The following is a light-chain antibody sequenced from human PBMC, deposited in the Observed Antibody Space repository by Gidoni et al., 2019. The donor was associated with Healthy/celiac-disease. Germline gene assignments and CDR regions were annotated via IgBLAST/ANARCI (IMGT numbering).Light chain of an antibody. CDR1: SSDVGSYNL. Sequence: QSDLTQPASGSGSTGQSITISCTGTSSDVGSYNLASWYQQHPGQAPKLMIYEGSKRPSGVSNRFSCSTSGNTASLTISGLQAEDEAYYYCCSYAGTLMVFGGGTKLTVL. CDR2: EGS. CDR3: CSYAGTLMV. V-gene: IGLV2-23*01. J-gene: IGLJ2*01.